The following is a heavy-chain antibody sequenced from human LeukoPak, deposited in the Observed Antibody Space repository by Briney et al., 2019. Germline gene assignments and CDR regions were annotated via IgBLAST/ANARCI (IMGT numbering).Heavy chain of an antibody. V-gene: IGHV3-48*04. D-gene: IGHD2-21*02. J-gene: IGHJ6*02. CDR3: ARPSGDLLYYYYYYGMDV. CDR2: ISSSSSTI. Sequence: GGSLRLSCVASGFGFSASAIHWVRQAPGKGLEWVSYISSSSSTIYYADSVKGRFTISRDNAKNSLYLQMNSLKAEDTAVYYCARPSGDLLYYYYYYGMDVWGQGTTVTVSS. CDR1: GFGFSASA.